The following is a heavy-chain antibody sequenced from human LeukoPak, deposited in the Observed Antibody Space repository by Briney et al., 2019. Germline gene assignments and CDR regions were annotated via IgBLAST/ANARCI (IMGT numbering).Heavy chain of an antibody. CDR1: GFTLSNYA. V-gene: IGHV3-30*14. D-gene: IGHD2-21*01. Sequence: GGSLRLSCAASGFTLSNYAMHWVRQAPGKGLEWVAVISYDGHYKYYADSVKGRFTISRDNSKNTLYLQMNGLRAEDTAVYYCARDDGDWYFDFWGQGTLVTVSS. J-gene: IGHJ4*02. CDR3: ARDDGDWYFDF. CDR2: ISYDGHYK.